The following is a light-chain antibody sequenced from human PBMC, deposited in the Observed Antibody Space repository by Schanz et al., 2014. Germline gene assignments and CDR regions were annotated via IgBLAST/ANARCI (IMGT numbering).Light chain of an antibody. CDR3: QQFINLPWT. Sequence: EIVLTQSPGTLSLSLGEGATLSCRASQSVFNNYLAWFQQKPGQAPRLLIFGASSRATGIPDRFSASGSGTDFTLTITRLEPEDFGMFYCQQFINLPWTFGQGTKVEMK. CDR1: QSVFNNY. CDR2: GAS. V-gene: IGKV3-20*01. J-gene: IGKJ1*01.